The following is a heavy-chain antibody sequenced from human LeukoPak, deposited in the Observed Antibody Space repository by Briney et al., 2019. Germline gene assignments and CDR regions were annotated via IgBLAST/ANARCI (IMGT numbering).Heavy chain of an antibody. CDR2: IKEDGSEK. CDR1: GFTLRSYT. V-gene: IGHV3-7*01. Sequence: GGSLRLSCAASGFTLRSYTMNWVRQAPGKGLEWVANIKEDGSEKYYVDSVKGRFTISRDNAKNSLYLQMNSLRAEDTAVYYCARDAYYYDSSGYYEDYWGRGTLVTVSS. CDR3: ARDAYYYDSSGYYEDY. D-gene: IGHD3-22*01. J-gene: IGHJ4*02.